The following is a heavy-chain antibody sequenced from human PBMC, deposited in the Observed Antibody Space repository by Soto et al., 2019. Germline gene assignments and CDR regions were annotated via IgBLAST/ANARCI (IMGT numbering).Heavy chain of an antibody. CDR2: INPSGGST. V-gene: IGHV1-46*01. J-gene: IGHJ6*02. D-gene: IGHD2-8*01. Sequence: GASVKVSCKASGYTFTSYYMHWVRQAPGQGLEWMGIINPSGGSTSYAQKFQGRVTMTRDTSTSTVYMELSSLRSEDTAVYYCARAAVQVYAPGYGMDVWGQGTTVTVSS. CDR1: GYTFTSYY. CDR3: ARAAVQVYAPGYGMDV.